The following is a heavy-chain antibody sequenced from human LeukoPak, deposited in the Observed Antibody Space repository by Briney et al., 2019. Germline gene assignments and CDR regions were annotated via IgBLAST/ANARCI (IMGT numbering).Heavy chain of an antibody. J-gene: IGHJ4*02. Sequence: PSETLSLTCTVSGGSISSGGYYWSWIRQHPGKGLEWIGYIYYSGSTYYNPSLKSRATISVDTSKNQFSQKLSSVTAADTAVYYCARTPRGSSSGVDYWGQGTLVTVSS. V-gene: IGHV4-31*03. CDR2: IYYSGST. D-gene: IGHD6-6*01. CDR1: GGSISSGGYY. CDR3: ARTPRGSSSGVDY.